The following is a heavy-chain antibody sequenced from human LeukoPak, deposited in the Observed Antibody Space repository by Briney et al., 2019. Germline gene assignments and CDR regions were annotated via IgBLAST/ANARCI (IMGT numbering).Heavy chain of an antibody. D-gene: IGHD6-19*01. CDR2: IYYSGST. CDR3: ARDGVAGGFDY. Sequence: SETLSLTCTVSGGSISSSSYYWGWIRQPPGKGLEWIGSIYYSGSTYYNPSLKSRVTISVDTSKNQYSLKLSSVTAADTAVYYCARDGVAGGFDYWGQGTLVTVSS. V-gene: IGHV4-39*07. J-gene: IGHJ4*02. CDR1: GGSISSSSYY.